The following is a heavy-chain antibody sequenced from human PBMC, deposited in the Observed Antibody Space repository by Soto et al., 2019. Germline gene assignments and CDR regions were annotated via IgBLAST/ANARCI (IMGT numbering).Heavy chain of an antibody. CDR3: ARDRGIIVGATNHPFDP. D-gene: IGHD1-26*01. J-gene: IGHJ5*02. V-gene: IGHV1-46*01. CDR2: INPSGGST. Sequence: ASVKVSCKASGYTFTSYYMHWVRQAPGQGLEWMGIINPSGGSTSYAQKFQGRVTMTRDTSTSTVYMELSSLRSEDTAVYYCARDRGIIVGATNHPFDPWGQGTLVTVSS. CDR1: GYTFTSYY.